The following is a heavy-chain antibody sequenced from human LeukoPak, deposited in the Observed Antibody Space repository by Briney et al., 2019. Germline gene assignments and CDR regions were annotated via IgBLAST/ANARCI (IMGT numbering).Heavy chain of an antibody. D-gene: IGHD6-6*01. Sequence: SETLSLTCGVFGGSLSDFYWTWIRQTPGKGLEWIGYIYYSGSTYYNPSLKSRVTISVDTSKNQFPLKLSSVTAADPAVYYCARDSPSSARRNLSSQKDYYYYYGMHVWGQGTTVTVSS. CDR2: IYYSGST. J-gene: IGHJ6*01. V-gene: IGHV4-31*11. CDR3: ARDSPSSARRNLSSQKDYYYYYGMHV. CDR1: GGSLSDFY.